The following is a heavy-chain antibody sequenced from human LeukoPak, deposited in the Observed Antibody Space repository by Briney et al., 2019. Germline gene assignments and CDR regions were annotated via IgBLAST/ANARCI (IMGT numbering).Heavy chain of an antibody. CDR3: AKDRQYYYGSGSLDY. CDR2: ISYDGSNK. CDR1: GFTFSSYG. Sequence: GGSLRLSCVASGFTFSSYGMHWVRQAPGKGLEWVAVISYDGSNKYYADSVKGRFTISRDNSKNTLYLQMNSLRAEDTAVYYCAKDRQYYYGSGSLDYWGQGTLVTVSS. J-gene: IGHJ4*02. V-gene: IGHV3-30*18. D-gene: IGHD3-10*01.